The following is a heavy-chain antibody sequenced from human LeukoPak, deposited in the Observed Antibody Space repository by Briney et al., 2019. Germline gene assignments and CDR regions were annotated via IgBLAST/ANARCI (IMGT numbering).Heavy chain of an antibody. CDR1: GFTFSSYS. CDR2: ISSSSSYI. D-gene: IGHD1-26*01. Sequence: PGGSLRLSCAASGFTFSSYSMNWVRQAPGKGLEWVSSISSSSSYIYYADSVKGRFTISSDNAKNSLYLQMNSLRAEDTAVYYCARDYEGSYFEYYFDYWGQGTLVTVSS. V-gene: IGHV3-21*01. J-gene: IGHJ4*02. CDR3: ARDYEGSYFEYYFDY.